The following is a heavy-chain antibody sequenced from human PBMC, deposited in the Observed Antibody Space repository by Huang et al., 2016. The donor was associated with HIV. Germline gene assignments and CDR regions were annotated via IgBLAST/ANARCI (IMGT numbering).Heavy chain of an antibody. CDR2: IKPLSGVT. CDR1: GYTFTDYF. D-gene: IGHD2-15*01. V-gene: IGHV1-2*02. Sequence: QVQLVQSGAEVKKPGASVKVSCRTSGYTFTDYFVHWVRQAPGQGLQWNGAIKPLSGVTNDAQKFQVRVTMNRDTSIRTVYMELNRLRSDDTALYYCARTPYSGSHPDYWGQGTLVTVSS. J-gene: IGHJ4*02. CDR3: ARTPYSGSHPDY.